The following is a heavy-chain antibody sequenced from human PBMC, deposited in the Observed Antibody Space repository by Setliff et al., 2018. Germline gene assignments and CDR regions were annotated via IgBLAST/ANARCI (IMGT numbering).Heavy chain of an antibody. CDR3: ARQTIFGSDAFDI. D-gene: IGHD3-3*01. CDR2: IYPGDSDT. Sequence: RESLKISCKGSGYSFTNYWIGWVRQMPGKGLEWMGIIYPGDSDTRYSPSFQGQVTISADKSISTAYLQWSSLKASDTAMYYCARQTIFGSDAFDIWGQGTRVTVSS. V-gene: IGHV5-51*01. J-gene: IGHJ3*02. CDR1: GYSFTNYW.